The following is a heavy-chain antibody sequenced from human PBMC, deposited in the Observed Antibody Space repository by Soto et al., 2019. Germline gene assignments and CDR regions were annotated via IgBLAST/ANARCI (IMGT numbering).Heavy chain of an antibody. Sequence: EVQVVESGGGLVQPGGSLRLSCAASGFTFSDHYMDWVRQAPGKGLEWVARSSNKATSYTTEYAAPVKGIVTISRDDSKNSLYLQMNSLKTEDTAVYYCASGIAVAPGAFDIWGQGTMVTGSS. CDR3: ASGIAVAPGAFDI. D-gene: IGHD6-19*01. V-gene: IGHV3-72*01. J-gene: IGHJ3*02. CDR1: GFTFSDHY. CDR2: SSNKATSYTT.